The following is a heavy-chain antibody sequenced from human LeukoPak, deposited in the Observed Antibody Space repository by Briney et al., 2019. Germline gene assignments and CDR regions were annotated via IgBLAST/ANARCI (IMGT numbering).Heavy chain of an antibody. CDR1: GGSISSGGYS. D-gene: IGHD1-26*01. V-gene: IGHV4-30-2*01. Sequence: SQTLSLTCAASGGSISSGGYSWSWIPQPPGQGLEWIGYIYHSGSTYYNPALKSRVTISVDRSKNQFSLKLSSVTAADTAVYYCAGGSYYAVDYFDYWGQGTLVTVSS. J-gene: IGHJ4*02. CDR3: AGGSYYAVDYFDY. CDR2: IYHSGST.